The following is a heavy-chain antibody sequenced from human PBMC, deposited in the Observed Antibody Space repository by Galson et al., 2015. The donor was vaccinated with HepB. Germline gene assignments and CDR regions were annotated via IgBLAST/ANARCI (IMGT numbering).Heavy chain of an antibody. D-gene: IGHD3-22*01. V-gene: IGHV3-33*01. CDR2: IWHDGSRK. Sequence: SLRLSCAASGFPFSEYGMHWIRQAPGKGLEWVAVIWHDGSRKYYGDSVKGRFTISRDDSNNRVFLQMASLRAEDTAVHYCVRGVVPGTDETSHSYYYFDGWGKGTMVTVSS. J-gene: IGHJ6*04. CDR3: VRGVVPGTDETSHSYYYFDG. CDR1: GFPFSEYG.